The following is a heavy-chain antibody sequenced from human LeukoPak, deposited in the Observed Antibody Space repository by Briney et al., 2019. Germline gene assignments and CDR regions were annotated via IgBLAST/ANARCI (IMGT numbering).Heavy chain of an antibody. CDR3: ARRYSGSYFPRYYFDY. V-gene: IGHV4-39*07. J-gene: IGHJ4*02. CDR1: GGSISSSSYY. D-gene: IGHD1-26*01. Sequence: PSETLSLTCTVSGGSISSSSYYWGWIRQPPGKGLEWIGSIYYSGSTYYNPSLKSRVTISVDTSKNQFSLKLSSVTAADTAVYYCARRYSGSYFPRYYFDYWGQGTLVTVSS. CDR2: IYYSGST.